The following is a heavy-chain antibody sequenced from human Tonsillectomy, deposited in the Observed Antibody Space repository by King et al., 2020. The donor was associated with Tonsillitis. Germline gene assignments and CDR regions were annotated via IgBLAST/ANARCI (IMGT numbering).Heavy chain of an antibody. CDR3: AREGGPDYYYYCGMDV. V-gene: IGHV1-2*02. Sequence: VQLVESGAEVKKPGASVKVSCKASGYTFTGYYMHWVRQAPGQGLEWMGCINPNSGGTNYAQNFQGRVTMTRDTSNSTAYMELSRLRSDDTAVYYCAREGGPDYYYYCGMDVWGRGTTVTVSS. J-gene: IGHJ6*02. CDR1: GYTFTGYY. D-gene: IGHD3-16*01. CDR2: INPNSGGT.